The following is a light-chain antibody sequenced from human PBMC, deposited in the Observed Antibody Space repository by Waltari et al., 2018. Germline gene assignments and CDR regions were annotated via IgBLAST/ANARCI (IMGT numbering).Light chain of an antibody. V-gene: IGKV1-39*01. Sequence: DIQMTQSPSSLSASVGDPVPTTCRATQNINRYLLWYQQKPGKAPKPLIYAASSLQSGVPSRFSASGSGTDFTLTISSLQPEDFASYHCQQSYNTPLTFGGGTRVYIK. CDR3: QQSYNTPLT. CDR2: AAS. J-gene: IGKJ4*01. CDR1: QNINRY.